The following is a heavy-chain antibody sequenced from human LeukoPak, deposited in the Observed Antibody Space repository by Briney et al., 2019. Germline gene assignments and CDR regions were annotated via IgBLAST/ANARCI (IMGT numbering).Heavy chain of an antibody. J-gene: IGHJ5*02. CDR3: ARGHVWFDP. CDR1: GFTFSRYE. CDR2: ISSSGTTI. Sequence: GGSLRLSCVVSGFTFSRYEMNWVRQAPGKGLEWVSYISSSGTTIHYADSVKGRFTVSRDNAKSSLFLQMNSLRVEDTGVYYCARGHVWFDPWGQGTLVTVSS. V-gene: IGHV3-48*03.